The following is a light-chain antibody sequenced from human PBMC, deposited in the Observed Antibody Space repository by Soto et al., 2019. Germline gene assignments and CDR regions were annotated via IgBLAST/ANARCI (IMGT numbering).Light chain of an antibody. CDR1: QSVSSN. CDR3: QQYNNWPPWT. J-gene: IGKJ1*01. Sequence: EIVMTQSPATLSVSPGERATLSCRASQSVSSNLAWYQQKPGQAPRLLIYGASTRATGIPARFSGSGSGTEFTPTHSRLQSEDFAVYYRQQYNNWPPWTFGQGTKVEIK. CDR2: GAS. V-gene: IGKV3-15*01.